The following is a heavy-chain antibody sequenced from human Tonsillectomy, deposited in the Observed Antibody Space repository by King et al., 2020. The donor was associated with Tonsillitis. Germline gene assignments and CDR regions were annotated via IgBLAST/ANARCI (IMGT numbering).Heavy chain of an antibody. Sequence: VQLVESGGGLVKPGGSLRLSCAASGFTFSSYSMNWVRQAPGKGLEWVSSISSSSSYIYYADSVKGRFTISRDNAKNSLYLQMNSLRAEDTAVYYCASEAGYYFGYSWFDPWGQGTLVTVSS. CDR2: ISSSSSYI. CDR1: GFTFSSYS. V-gene: IGHV3-21*01. CDR3: ASEAGYYFGYSWFDP. J-gene: IGHJ5*02. D-gene: IGHD5-12*01.